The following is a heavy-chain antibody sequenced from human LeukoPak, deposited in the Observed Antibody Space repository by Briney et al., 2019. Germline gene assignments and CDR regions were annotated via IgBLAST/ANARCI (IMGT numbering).Heavy chain of an antibody. CDR2: INVNSGDT. V-gene: IGHV1-2*02. CDR3: ASELEDHGSHRAAFDY. CDR1: GYTFTDYG. D-gene: IGHD5-24*01. Sequence: ASVKVSCKASGYTFTDYGFTWVRQAPGQGLEWMGWINVNSGDTNHAQKFQGRLTTPRDTSITTAYMELSRLTSDDTALYYCASELEDHGSHRAAFDYWGQGTLVTVSS. J-gene: IGHJ4*02.